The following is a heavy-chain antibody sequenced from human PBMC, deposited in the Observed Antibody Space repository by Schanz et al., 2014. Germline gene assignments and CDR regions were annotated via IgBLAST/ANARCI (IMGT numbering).Heavy chain of an antibody. J-gene: IGHJ4*02. CDR3: VRGGGSYAFDY. Sequence: GPEVKRPGASVKVSCKASGYTFTRYGISWVRQAPGQGFEWMGWISGDNGKTKYEEKLQGRVTMTTDTSTRTVYMELRSLRSDDTAKYYCVRGGGSYAFDYWGQETLVTVSS. V-gene: IGHV1-18*01. CDR2: ISGDNGKT. D-gene: IGHD1-26*01. CDR1: GYTFTRYG.